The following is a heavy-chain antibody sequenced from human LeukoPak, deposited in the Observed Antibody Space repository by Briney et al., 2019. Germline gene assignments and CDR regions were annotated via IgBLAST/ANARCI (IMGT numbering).Heavy chain of an antibody. CDR3: ARVDDGYNPTDYYYYGMDV. CDR1: GFTFDDYA. D-gene: IGHD5-24*01. J-gene: IGHJ6*02. V-gene: IGHV3-9*01. Sequence: HPGRSLRLSCAASGFTFDDYAMHWVRQAPGKGLEWVSGISWNSGSIGYADSVKGRFTISRDNAKNSLYLQMNSLRAEDTAVYYCARVDDGYNPTDYYYYGMDVWGQGTTVTVSS. CDR2: ISWNSGSI.